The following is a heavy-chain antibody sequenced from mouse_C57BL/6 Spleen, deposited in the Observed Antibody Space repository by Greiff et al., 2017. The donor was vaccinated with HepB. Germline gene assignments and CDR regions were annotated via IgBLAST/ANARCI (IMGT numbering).Heavy chain of an antibody. Sequence: DVMLVESGGGLVKPGGSLKLSCAASGFTFSDYGMHWVRQAPEKGLEWVAYISSGSSTIYYADTVKGRFTISRDNAKNTLFLQMTSLRSEDTAMYYCARDYDYLYFDYWGQGTTLTVSS. D-gene: IGHD2-4*01. CDR1: GFTFSDYG. V-gene: IGHV5-17*01. J-gene: IGHJ2*01. CDR2: ISSGSSTI. CDR3: ARDYDYLYFDY.